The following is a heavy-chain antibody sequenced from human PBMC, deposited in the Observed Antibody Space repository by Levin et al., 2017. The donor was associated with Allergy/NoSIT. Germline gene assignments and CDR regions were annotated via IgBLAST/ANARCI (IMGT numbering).Heavy chain of an antibody. Sequence: GESLKISCAASGSSSRIYWMTWVRQAPGKGLEWVASINEDGSEKYYVDSVKGRFTISRDNADNSVYLQMISLRAEDTAVYYCANGRSPDYWGQGTPVTVSS. J-gene: IGHJ4*02. D-gene: IGHD2-8*01. CDR2: INEDGSEK. CDR3: ANGRSPDY. CDR1: GSSSRIYW. V-gene: IGHV3-7*01.